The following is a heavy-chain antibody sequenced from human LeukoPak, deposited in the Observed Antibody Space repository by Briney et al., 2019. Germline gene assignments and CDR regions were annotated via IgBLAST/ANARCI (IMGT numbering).Heavy chain of an antibody. CDR3: ARSPSDSSGYYWTRGGPTNFDY. CDR1: GYTFTSYG. J-gene: IGHJ4*02. CDR2: ISAYNGNT. Sequence: ASVKVSCKASGYTFTSYGISWVRQAPGQGLEWMGWISAYNGNTNYAQKLQGRVTMTTDTSTSTAYMELRSLRSVDTAVYYCARSPSDSSGYYWTRGGPTNFDYWGQGTLVTVSS. D-gene: IGHD3-22*01. V-gene: IGHV1-18*01.